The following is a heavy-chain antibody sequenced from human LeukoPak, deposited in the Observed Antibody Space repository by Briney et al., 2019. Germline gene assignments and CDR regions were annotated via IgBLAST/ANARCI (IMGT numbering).Heavy chain of an antibody. CDR2: IIPIFGAA. CDR3: ARSRNGLLWFGELER. Sequence: ASVKVSCKASGDTFSNYAISWVRQAPGQGLEWMGGIIPIFGAANYAQRFQGRVTITADESTSTAYMELSSLRSEDTAVYYCARSRNGLLWFGELERWGQGTLVTVSS. V-gene: IGHV1-69*13. J-gene: IGHJ4*02. D-gene: IGHD3-10*01. CDR1: GDTFSNYA.